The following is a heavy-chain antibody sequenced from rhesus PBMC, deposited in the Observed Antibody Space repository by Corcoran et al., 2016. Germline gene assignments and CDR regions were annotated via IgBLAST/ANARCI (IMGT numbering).Heavy chain of an antibody. Sequence: QLQLQESGPGLVKPSETLSRTCAFSGGSISSNYWSWIRQPLGKGRGRFGRISGSGGSTDYNPSLKSRVTISTDTSKNQFSLKLSSVTAADTAVYYCAGSYCTGSGCYLLYGLDSWGQGVVVTVSS. CDR1: GGSISSNY. D-gene: IGHD2-21*01. CDR2: ISGSGGST. J-gene: IGHJ6*01. V-gene: IGHV4-173*01. CDR3: AGSYCTGSGCYLLYGLDS.